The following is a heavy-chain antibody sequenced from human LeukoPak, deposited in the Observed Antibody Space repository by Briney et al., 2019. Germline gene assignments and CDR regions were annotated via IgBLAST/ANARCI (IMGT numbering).Heavy chain of an antibody. D-gene: IGHD2-2*01. CDR3: AKGGVPAAFPRLFPAPPEKQHP. CDR1: GFTFSSYA. Sequence: PGGSLRLSCAASGFTFSSYAMSWVRQAPGKGLEWVSAISGSGGSTYYADSVKGRFTISRDNSKNTLYLQMNSLRAEGTAVYSCAKGGVPAAFPRLFPAPPEKQHPGAQEPLVTVPS. J-gene: IGHJ5*02. CDR2: ISGSGGST. V-gene: IGHV3-23*01.